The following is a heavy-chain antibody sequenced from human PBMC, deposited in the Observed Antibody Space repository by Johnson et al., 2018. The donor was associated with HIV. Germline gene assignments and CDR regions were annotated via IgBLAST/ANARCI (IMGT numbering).Heavy chain of an antibody. CDR1: GFTFDDYA. Sequence: QVQLVESGGDLVQPGRSLRLSCAASGFTFDDYAMHWVRQAPGKGLEWVAIIYYDGTNKYYADSVKGRFTISRDNSKNTLYLQMNSLTTEDTAVYYCARGHSGSYYYDAFDIWGQGTIVTVSS. D-gene: IGHD1-26*01. CDR2: IYYDGTNK. CDR3: ARGHSGSYYYDAFDI. J-gene: IGHJ3*02. V-gene: IGHV3-30*03.